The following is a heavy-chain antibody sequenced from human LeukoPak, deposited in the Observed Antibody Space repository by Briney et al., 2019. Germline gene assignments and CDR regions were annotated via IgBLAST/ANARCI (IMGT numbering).Heavy chain of an antibody. CDR1: GFTFSGYS. D-gene: IGHD4-11*01. Sequence: GGSLRLSCAASGFTFSGYSMNWVRQAPGKGLEWVSYISSSSSTIYYADSVKGRFTISRDNAKNSLYLQMNSLRAEDTAVYYCARATDKLVYYYYYMDVWGKGTTVTVSS. CDR3: ARATDKLVYYYYYMDV. CDR2: ISSSSSTI. J-gene: IGHJ6*03. V-gene: IGHV3-48*01.